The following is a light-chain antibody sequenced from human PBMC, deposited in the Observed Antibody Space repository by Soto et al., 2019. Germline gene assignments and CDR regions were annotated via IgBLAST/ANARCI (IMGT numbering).Light chain of an antibody. J-gene: IGKJ1*01. CDR2: AAS. CDR3: QKYNRAPQT. V-gene: IGKV1-27*01. CDR1: QGISNY. Sequence: IQMTQYPYYMSASVEDRVTITCRASQGISNYLAWYQQQPGKVPKVLNYAASILQSGVPSRFSGSGSETDFILTIRSLQPQDVSPSYCQKYNRAPQTVGQRTKVDI.